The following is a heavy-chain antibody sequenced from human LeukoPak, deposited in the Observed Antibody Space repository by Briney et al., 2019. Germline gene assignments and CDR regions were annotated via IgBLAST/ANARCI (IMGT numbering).Heavy chain of an antibody. CDR2: ISGSGGST. J-gene: IGHJ4*02. D-gene: IGHD2-2*01. Sequence: GGSLRLSCAASGFTFSSYAMSWVRQAPGKGLEWVSAISGSGGSTYYADSVKGRFTISRDNSKNTLYLQMNSLRAEDTAVYYCAKVRVRFVVVPAAKRGDYWGQGTLVTVSS. CDR3: AKVRVRFVVVPAAKRGDY. CDR1: GFTFSSYA. V-gene: IGHV3-23*01.